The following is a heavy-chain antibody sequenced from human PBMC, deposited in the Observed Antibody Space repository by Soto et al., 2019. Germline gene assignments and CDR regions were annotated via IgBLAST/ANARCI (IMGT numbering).Heavy chain of an antibody. J-gene: IGHJ6*02. CDR3: ARAGHYCSGGSCQKTDV. D-gene: IGHD2-15*01. CDR1: GGTFSSYT. V-gene: IGHV1-69*02. Sequence: QVQLVQSGAEVKKPGSSVKVSCKASGGTFSSYTISWVRQAPGQGLEWMGRIIPILGIANYAQKFQGRVTNTADKSTSTAYMELSSLRSEDTAMYYCARAGHYCSGGSCQKTDVWGQGTTVTVSS. CDR2: IIPILGIA.